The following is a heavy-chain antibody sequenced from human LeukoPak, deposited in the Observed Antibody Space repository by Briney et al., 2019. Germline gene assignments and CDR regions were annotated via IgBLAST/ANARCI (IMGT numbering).Heavy chain of an antibody. CDR2: TYYRSKWYN. CDR1: GDSVSSNSAA. D-gene: IGHD3-22*01. V-gene: IGHV6-1*01. Sequence: SQTLSLTCAISGDSVSSNSAAWNWIRQSPSRGLEWLGRTYYRSKWYNDYAVSVKSRITINPDTSKNQFSLQLHSVTPEDTAVCYCARDPGYSSSSDYYDSSGLFDYWGQGTLVTVSS. J-gene: IGHJ4*02. CDR3: ARDPGYSSSSDYYDSSGLFDY.